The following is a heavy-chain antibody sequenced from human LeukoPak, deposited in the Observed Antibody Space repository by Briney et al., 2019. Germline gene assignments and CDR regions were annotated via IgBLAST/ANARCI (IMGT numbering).Heavy chain of an antibody. CDR3: ARNVNYCSGGSCYPNWFDP. V-gene: IGHV1-2*02. D-gene: IGHD2-15*01. CDR2: INPNSGGT. J-gene: IGHJ5*02. Sequence: GASVKVSCKASGYTFTGYYMHWVRQAPGQGLEWMGWINPNSGGTNYAQKFQGRVTMTRDTSISTAYMELSRLRSDDTAVYYCARNVNYCSGGSCYPNWFDPWGQGTLVTVSS. CDR1: GYTFTGYY.